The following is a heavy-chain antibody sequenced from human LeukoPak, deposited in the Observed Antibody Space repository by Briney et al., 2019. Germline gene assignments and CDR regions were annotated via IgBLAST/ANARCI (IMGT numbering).Heavy chain of an antibody. V-gene: IGHV4-59*08. J-gene: IGHJ4*02. CDR2: INYSGST. CDR1: GDSISVYY. D-gene: IGHD4-17*01. Sequence: SEILSLTCTVSGDSISVYYWSWIRQPPGKGLEWIGFINYSGSTTFNPSLKGRVTISVDTSKNLFSLKVTSVTAADTAVYYCARTYRTTVTHYYFDHWGQGALVTVSS. CDR3: ARTYRTTVTHYYFDH.